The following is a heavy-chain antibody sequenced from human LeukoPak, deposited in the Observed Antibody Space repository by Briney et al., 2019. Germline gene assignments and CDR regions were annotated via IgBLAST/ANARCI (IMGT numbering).Heavy chain of an antibody. D-gene: IGHD3-22*01. V-gene: IGHV1-8*03. CDR1: GYSFTNYD. J-gene: IGHJ4*02. CDR3: AREDFYDSGSNDY. Sequence: WASVKVSCKASGYSFTNYDISWVRQATGQGLEWMGWMNPNSGITAYAQKFQGRVTITRNTSISTAYMELSSLRSEDTAVYYCAREDFYDSGSNDYWGQGTLVTVSS. CDR2: MNPNSGIT.